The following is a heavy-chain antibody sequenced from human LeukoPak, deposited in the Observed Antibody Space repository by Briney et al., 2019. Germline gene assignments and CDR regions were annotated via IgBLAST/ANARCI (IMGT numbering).Heavy chain of an antibody. CDR3: ARATNDDYSSSQLDY. Sequence: PSETLSLTCTVSGGSISSSSYYWGWIRQPPGKGLEWIGSIYYSGSTYYNPSLKSRVTISVDTSKNQVSLKLSSVTAADTAVYYCARATNDDYSSSQLDYWGQGTLVTVSS. J-gene: IGHJ4*02. D-gene: IGHD6-13*01. CDR2: IYYSGST. CDR1: GGSISSSSYY. V-gene: IGHV4-39*07.